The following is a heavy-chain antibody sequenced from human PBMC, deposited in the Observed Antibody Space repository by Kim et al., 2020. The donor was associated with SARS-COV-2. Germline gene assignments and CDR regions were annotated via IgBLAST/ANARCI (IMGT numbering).Heavy chain of an antibody. D-gene: IGHD3-3*01. CDR2: ISWNSGSI. CDR1: GFTFGDYA. CDR3: AKDHKLRFLEWLSFGGYFDY. V-gene: IGHV3-9*01. J-gene: IGHJ4*02. Sequence: GGSLRLSCAASGFTFGDYAMHWVRQAPGKGLEWVSGISWNSGSIGYADSVKGRFTTCRDNAKNSLYLQMNILRAEDTALYYCAKDHKLRFLEWLSFGGYFDYWGQGTLVTVS.